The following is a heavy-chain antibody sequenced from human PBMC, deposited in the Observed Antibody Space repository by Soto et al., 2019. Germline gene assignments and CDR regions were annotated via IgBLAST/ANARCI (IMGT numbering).Heavy chain of an antibody. Sequence: EVQLVESGGGLVQPGRSLRLSCAASGFTFDDYVMYWVRQAPGKGLEWVSGISWNGGSIGYADSVKGRFTISRDNAKKSLSLQMNILRPEDTALYYCAKGQAGTWGPVEYWGQGTLVTVSS. V-gene: IGHV3-9*01. J-gene: IGHJ4*02. CDR2: ISWNGGSI. CDR1: GFTFDDYV. D-gene: IGHD6-19*01. CDR3: AKGQAGTWGPVEY.